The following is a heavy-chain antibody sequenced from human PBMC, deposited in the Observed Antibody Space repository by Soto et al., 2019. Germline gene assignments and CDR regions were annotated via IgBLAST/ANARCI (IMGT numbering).Heavy chain of an antibody. CDR2: ISSSSSTI. D-gene: IGHD3-22*01. J-gene: IGHJ3*02. Sequence: TGGSLRLSCAASGFTFSSYSMNWVRQAPGKGLEWVSYISSSSSTIYYADSVKGRFTISRDNAKNSLYLQMNSLRDEDTAVYYCAQPRAQDSSGYSTGGAFDIWGQGTMVTVS. V-gene: IGHV3-48*02. CDR1: GFTFSSYS. CDR3: AQPRAQDSSGYSTGGAFDI.